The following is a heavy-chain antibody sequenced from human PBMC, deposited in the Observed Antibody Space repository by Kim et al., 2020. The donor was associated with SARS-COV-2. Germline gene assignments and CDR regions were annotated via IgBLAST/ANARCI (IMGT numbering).Heavy chain of an antibody. V-gene: IGHV4-59*01. CDR2: IYYSGST. J-gene: IGHJ5*02. Sequence: SETLSLTCTVSGGSISSYYWSWIRQPPGKGLEWIGYIYYSGSTNYNPSLKSRVTISVDTSKNQFSLKLSSATAADTAVYYCAREMPVGVALAWGQGTLVTVSS. D-gene: IGHD1-26*01. CDR1: GGSISSYY. CDR3: AREMPVGVALA.